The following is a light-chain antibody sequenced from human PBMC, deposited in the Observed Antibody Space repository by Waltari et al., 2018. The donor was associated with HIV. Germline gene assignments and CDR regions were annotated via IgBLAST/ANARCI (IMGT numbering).Light chain of an antibody. Sequence: QSALTQPASLSGSPGQSITISCSGSSSHIGGYTYASWYQQHPGKAPNLIIYKVNHRPSGISDRFSGSRCGNTASLTISGLQAEDEAIYYCSSYVSTKNVLFGGGTKVTVV. CDR2: KVN. V-gene: IGLV2-14*01. J-gene: IGLJ2*01. CDR3: SSYVSTKNVL. CDR1: SSHIGGYTY.